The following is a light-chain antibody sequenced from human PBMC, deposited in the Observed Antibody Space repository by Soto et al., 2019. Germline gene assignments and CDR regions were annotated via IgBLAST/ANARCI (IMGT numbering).Light chain of an antibody. J-gene: IGKJ1*01. CDR2: GAS. CDR1: QSVSSNY. CDR3: QQYGSSPTWT. Sequence: EIVLTQSPATLSSFPGDRVTLSCRASQSVSSNYLAWYQQKPGQAPRLLIYGASTRASGIPDRFSGSGSGTDFTLTISRLEPEDSAVYYCQQYGSSPTWTFGQGTKVDIK. V-gene: IGKV3-20*01.